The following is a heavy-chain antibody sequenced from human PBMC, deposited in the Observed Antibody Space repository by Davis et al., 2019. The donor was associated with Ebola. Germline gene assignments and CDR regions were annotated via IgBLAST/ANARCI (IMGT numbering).Heavy chain of an antibody. J-gene: IGHJ4*02. Sequence: GESLKISCAASGFTFKNYAMSWVRQSPGKGLEWVSGISGSSGSTDYEDSVRGRFTVSRDNSMNTLSLHLNSLRAEDTAIYYCAKELTDTAVWPTVSDNWGQGTLVTVSS. CDR2: ISGSSGST. CDR1: GFTFKNYA. CDR3: AKELTDTAVWPTVSDN. D-gene: IGHD1-1*01. V-gene: IGHV3-23*01.